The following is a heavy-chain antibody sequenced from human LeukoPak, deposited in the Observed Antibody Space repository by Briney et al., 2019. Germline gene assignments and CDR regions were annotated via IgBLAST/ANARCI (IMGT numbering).Heavy chain of an antibody. V-gene: IGHV3-33*06. J-gene: IGHJ4*02. D-gene: IGHD2-2*01. CDR1: GFTFSSYG. CDR3: AKDGSTSLLRSPYYFDY. Sequence: GGSLRLSCAASGFTFSSYGMHWVRQAPGKGLEWVAVIWYDGSNKYYADSVKGRFTISRDNSKNTLYLQMNSLRAEDTAVYYCAKDGSTSLLRSPYYFDYWGQGTLVTVSS. CDR2: IWYDGSNK.